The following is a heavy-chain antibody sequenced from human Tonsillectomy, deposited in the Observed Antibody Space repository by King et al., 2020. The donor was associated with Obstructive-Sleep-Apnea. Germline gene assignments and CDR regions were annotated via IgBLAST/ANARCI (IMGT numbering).Heavy chain of an antibody. J-gene: IGHJ4*02. D-gene: IGHD6-6*01. CDR1: GFTFSNYN. CDR2: ISSITSTI. CDR3: ARDTARNFDY. Sequence: VQLVESGGGLVQPGGSLRLSCAASGFTFSNYNMNWVRQAPGKGLEWVSYISSITSTIYYADSVKGRFTISRDNAKNSLYLQMNSLRAEDTTVYYCARDTARNFDYWGQGTLVTVSS. V-gene: IGHV3-48*04.